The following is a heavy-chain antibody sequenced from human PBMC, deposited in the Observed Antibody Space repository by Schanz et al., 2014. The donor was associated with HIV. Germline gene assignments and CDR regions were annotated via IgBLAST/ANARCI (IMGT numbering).Heavy chain of an antibody. Sequence: VQLVESGGGVVRPGRSLRLSCAASGFTFSTYVMHWVRQAPGKGLEWVARSRVKSDSYATEYAASVTGRFTISRDDSKNSVYLQMNSLNIEDTAVYYCRGYRFYYGVDFWGQGTTVTVS. D-gene: IGHD5-18*01. CDR2: SRVKSDSYAT. CDR1: GFTFSTYV. CDR3: RGYRFYYGVDF. V-gene: IGHV3-72*01. J-gene: IGHJ6*02.